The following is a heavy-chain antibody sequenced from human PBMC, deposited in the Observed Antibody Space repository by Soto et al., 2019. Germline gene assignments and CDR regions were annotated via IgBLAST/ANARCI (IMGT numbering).Heavy chain of an antibody. Sequence: EVQLVASGGGLVQPGGSLKLSCAASGFTFSGSAMHWVRQASGKGLEWVGRIRSKGNNYATAYGASLKGRFTISRDDSKNTAYLQMNSLNTEDTAVYYCSRQASDFWSGKPQYYMDVWGKGTMVTVSS. CDR3: SRQASDFWSGKPQYYMDV. D-gene: IGHD3-3*01. CDR1: GFTFSGSA. V-gene: IGHV3-73*01. CDR2: IRSKGNNYAT. J-gene: IGHJ6*03.